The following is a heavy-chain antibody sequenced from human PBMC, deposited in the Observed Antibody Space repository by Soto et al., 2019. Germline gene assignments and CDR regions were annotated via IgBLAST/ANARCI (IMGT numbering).Heavy chain of an antibody. D-gene: IGHD3-22*01. CDR1: GYTFTSYG. CDR2: ISAYNGNT. CDR3: ARVNYYYSSGYYSFDY. V-gene: IGHV1-18*01. Sequence: ASVKVSCKASGYTFTSYGISWVRQAPGQGLGWMGWISAYNGNTNYAQKLQGRVTMTTDTSTSTAYMELRSLRSDDTAVYYCARVNYYYSSGYYSFDYWAQGTLVTVSS. J-gene: IGHJ4*02.